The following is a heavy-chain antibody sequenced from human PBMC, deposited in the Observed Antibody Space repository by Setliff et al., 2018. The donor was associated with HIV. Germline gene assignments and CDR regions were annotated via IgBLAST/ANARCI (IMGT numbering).Heavy chain of an antibody. CDR1: DGPINNYW. D-gene: IGHD3-16*01. J-gene: IGHJ3*02. CDR2: GHHSGNF. CDR3: ARWGERAPRGFDI. V-gene: IGHV4-59*08. Sequence: SETLSLTSTVSDGPINNYWWNWIRQSPGKGLEWIGFGHHSGNFSYNPCLNSRFTISIDTSKNQFSLKATAVTAEDTAVYYCARWGERAPRGFDIWGQGTMVTVSS.